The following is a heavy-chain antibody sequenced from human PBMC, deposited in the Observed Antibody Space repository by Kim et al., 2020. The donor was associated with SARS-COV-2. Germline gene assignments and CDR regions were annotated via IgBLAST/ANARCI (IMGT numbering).Heavy chain of an antibody. V-gene: IGHV3-11*06. D-gene: IGHD5-18*01. CDR3: ARDKDTAMDDYYYYGMDV. J-gene: IGHJ6*02. Sequence: KGRFTISRDNAKNSLYLQMNSLRAEDTAVYYCARDKDTAMDDYYYYGMDVWGQGTTVTVSS.